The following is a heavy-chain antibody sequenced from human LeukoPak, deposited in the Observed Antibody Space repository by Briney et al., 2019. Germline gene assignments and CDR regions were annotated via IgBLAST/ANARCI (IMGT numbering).Heavy chain of an antibody. J-gene: IGHJ3*02. Sequence: SETLSLTCAVYGGSFSGYYWSWIRQPPGKRLEWIGEINQSGGANYDPSLGSRVSILVDTSKNQFSLKLSSMTAADTAVYFCATIQRDHAFDIWGQGTMVTVSS. CDR1: GGSFSGYY. CDR2: INQSGGA. V-gene: IGHV4-34*01. CDR3: ATIQRDHAFDI. D-gene: IGHD6-25*01.